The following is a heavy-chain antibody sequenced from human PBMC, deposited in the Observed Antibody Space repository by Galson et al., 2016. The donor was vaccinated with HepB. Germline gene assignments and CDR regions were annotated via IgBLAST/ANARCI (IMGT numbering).Heavy chain of an antibody. CDR3: ARSYAATYYFDY. J-gene: IGHJ4*02. V-gene: IGHV4-4*02. CDR2: IYRSGST. D-gene: IGHD2-2*01. CDR1: GASISSGHW. Sequence: EPLSLTCAVSGASISSGHWWSWVRQSPEKGLEWIGEIYRSGSTSYNPALKSRVTISIDSSKNRFSLNLTSVTATDAAVYYFARSYAATYYFDYWGLGTLVTVSS.